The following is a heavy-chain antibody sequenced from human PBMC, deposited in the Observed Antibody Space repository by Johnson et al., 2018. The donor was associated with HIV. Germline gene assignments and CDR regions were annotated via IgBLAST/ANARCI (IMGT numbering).Heavy chain of an antibody. CDR3: AKANWNGDAFVI. CDR1: GFTFDDYA. V-gene: IGHV3-9*01. Sequence: VQLVESGGGLVQPGRSLRLSCAASGFTFDDYAMHWVRQAPGKGLEWVSGISWNSGSIGYADSVKGRFTISRDNARNSLYLQMNSLRAEDTALYYCAKANWNGDAFVIWGQGTMVTVSS. CDR2: ISWNSGSI. D-gene: IGHD1-1*01. J-gene: IGHJ3*02.